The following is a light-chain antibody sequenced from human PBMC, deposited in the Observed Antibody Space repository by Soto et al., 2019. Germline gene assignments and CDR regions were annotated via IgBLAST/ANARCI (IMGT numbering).Light chain of an antibody. J-gene: IGLJ1*01. CDR1: SSDVGGYNY. CDR2: DVS. CDR3: CSYAGRYTYV. V-gene: IGLV2-11*01. Sequence: QSALTQPRSVSGSPGQSVTISCTEASSDVGGYNYVSWYQQHPGKAPKLMIYDVSKRPSGVPDRFSGSKSGNTASLTISGLQTEDEADYYCCSYAGRYTYVFGTGTKVTVL.